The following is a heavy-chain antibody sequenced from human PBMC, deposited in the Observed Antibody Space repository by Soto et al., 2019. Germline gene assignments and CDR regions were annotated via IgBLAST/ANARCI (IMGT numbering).Heavy chain of an antibody. CDR1: GFAFHTHA. CDR2: ISASGVTT. CDR3: AKDRTPPLSLSPSSQAIKNLLVGQCFDS. V-gene: IGHV3-23*01. Sequence: EVQLLESGGGLVQPGGSLRLSCAASGFAFHTHALSRVRQAPGKGLEWVSGISASGVTTYYADSVKGRFTISRDNSKNTVTLQMNSLRAEDTAFYYCAKDRTPPLSLSPSSQAIKNLLVGQCFDSWGQGTLVTVSS. D-gene: IGHD2-8*02. J-gene: IGHJ4*02.